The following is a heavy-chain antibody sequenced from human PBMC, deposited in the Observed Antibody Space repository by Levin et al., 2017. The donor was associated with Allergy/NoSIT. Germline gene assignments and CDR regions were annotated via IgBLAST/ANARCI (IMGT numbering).Heavy chain of an antibody. CDR1: GFTFSSYA. Sequence: PGGSLRLSCAASGFTFSSYAMSWVRQAPGKGLEWVSALSGGGGNTYYSDSVKGRFTISRDNSKNTLYLQMNSLRAEDTAVYYCAKSYYSGYEYYFDYWGQGTLVTVSS. D-gene: IGHD5-12*01. CDR2: LSGGGGNT. CDR3: AKSYYSGYEYYFDY. V-gene: IGHV3-23*01. J-gene: IGHJ4*02.